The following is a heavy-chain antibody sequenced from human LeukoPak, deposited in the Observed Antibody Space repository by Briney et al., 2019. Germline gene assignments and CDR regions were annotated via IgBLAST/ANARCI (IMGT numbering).Heavy chain of an antibody. CDR2: LSYDGSNK. Sequence: PGRSLRLSCAASGFTFSSYGMHWVRQAPGKGLEWVAVLSYDGSNKYYADSVKGRFTISRDNSKNTLYLQMNSLRAEDTAVYYCAKGDVVPPRGFDPWGQGTLVTVSS. V-gene: IGHV3-30*18. CDR3: AKGDVVPPRGFDP. J-gene: IGHJ5*02. D-gene: IGHD2-2*01. CDR1: GFTFSSYG.